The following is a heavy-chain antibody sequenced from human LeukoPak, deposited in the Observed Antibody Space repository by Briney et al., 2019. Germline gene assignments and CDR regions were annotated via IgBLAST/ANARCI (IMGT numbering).Heavy chain of an antibody. CDR3: ARSVEGYCSGGSCYSYYYYMDV. CDR1: GGSIRNYY. CDR2: IYYSGST. Sequence: SETLSLTCTVSGGSIRNYYWTWIRQPPGKGLEWIGYIYYSGSTNYNPSLKSRVTISVDTSKNQFSLKLSSVTAADTAVYYCARSVEGYCSGGSCYSYYYYMDVWGKGTTVTVSS. V-gene: IGHV4-59*01. J-gene: IGHJ6*03. D-gene: IGHD2-15*01.